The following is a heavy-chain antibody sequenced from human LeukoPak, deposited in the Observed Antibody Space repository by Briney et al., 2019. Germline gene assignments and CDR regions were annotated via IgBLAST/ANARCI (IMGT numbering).Heavy chain of an antibody. J-gene: IGHJ4*02. CDR3: AKDLNYYGSGSGGFDY. CDR2: VYSGGRT. Sequence: GGSLRLSCAASGFTVSDNYMTWVRQAPGKGLEWVSVVYSGGRTYFADSVKGRFSISRDNSKNTVYLQMNSLRAEDTALYYCAKDLNYYGSGSGGFDYWGQGNLVTVSS. V-gene: IGHV3-66*01. D-gene: IGHD3-10*01. CDR1: GFTVSDNY.